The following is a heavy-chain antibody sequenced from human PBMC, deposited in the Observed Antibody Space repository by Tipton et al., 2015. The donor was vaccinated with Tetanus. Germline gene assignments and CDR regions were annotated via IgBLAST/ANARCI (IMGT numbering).Heavy chain of an antibody. J-gene: IGHJ4*02. V-gene: IGHV4-31*03. CDR2: INHSGST. Sequence: TLSLTCTVSGGSISSGGYYWSWIRQHPGKGLEWIGEINHSGSTNYNPSLKSRVTISVDTSKNQFSLKLSSVTAADTAVYYCARDIEEVGATKYFDYWGQGTLVTVSS. CDR3: ARDIEEVGATKYFDY. D-gene: IGHD1-26*01. CDR1: GGSISSGGYY.